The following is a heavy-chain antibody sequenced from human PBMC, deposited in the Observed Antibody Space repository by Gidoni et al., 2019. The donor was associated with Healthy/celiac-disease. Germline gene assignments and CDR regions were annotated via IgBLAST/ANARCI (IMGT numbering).Heavy chain of an antibody. V-gene: IGHV1-69*04. J-gene: IGHJ4*02. D-gene: IGHD2-21*01. CDR2: ILPILGIA. Sequence: QVQLVQSGAEVKKPGSSVKVSCKASGGTFRSYAISWVRQGPGQGPEWMGRILPILGIANLAKKFQGRVTITADKSTSTAYMGLSSLRSEDTAVYYCLCGNYFDYWGQGTLVTVSS. CDR1: GGTFRSYA. CDR3: LCGNYFDY.